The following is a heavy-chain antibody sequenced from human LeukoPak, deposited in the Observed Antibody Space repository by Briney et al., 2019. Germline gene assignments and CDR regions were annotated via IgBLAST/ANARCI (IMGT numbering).Heavy chain of an antibody. Sequence: GGSLRLSCEPSGLTFSRYWMHWVPPPPGGGLVWVSRITPDGSTTKYAASVKGRFTITRDNAKNTLYLQMNSRGVEDTATYHCATGAGSGIKRPADVCDIWAQGALVSVSS. J-gene: IGHJ3*02. CDR2: ITPDGSTT. D-gene: IGHD6-13*01. CDR1: GLTFSRYW. V-gene: IGHV3-74*01. CDR3: ATGAGSGIKRPADVCDI.